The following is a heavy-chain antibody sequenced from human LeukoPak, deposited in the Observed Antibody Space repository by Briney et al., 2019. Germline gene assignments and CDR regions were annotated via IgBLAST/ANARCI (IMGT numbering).Heavy chain of an antibody. V-gene: IGHV3-21*06. CDR1: GLTFSTSG. CDR3: ATETNGRHYDY. CDR2: IGPTGSDR. Sequence: GGSLRLSCTASGLTFSTSGFNWVRLAPGKGLEWVASIGPTGSDRYHADSIKGRFTISRDNANNFLYLQMNSLRAEDTAVYYCATETNGRHYDYWGQGTLLTVSS. J-gene: IGHJ4*02. D-gene: IGHD1-14*01.